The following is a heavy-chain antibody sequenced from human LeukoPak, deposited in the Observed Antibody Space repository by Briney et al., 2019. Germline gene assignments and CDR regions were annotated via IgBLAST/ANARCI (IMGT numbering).Heavy chain of an antibody. CDR3: AGAIAFWGSTDYYYYMDV. CDR2: IYTSGST. V-gene: IGHV4-4*07. D-gene: IGHD3-16*01. CDR1: GGSISSYY. Sequence: SETLSLTCTVPGGSISSYYWSWIRQPAGKGLEWIGRIYTSGSTNYSPSLKSRVTMSVDTSKNQFSLKLSSVTAADTAVYYCAGAIAFWGSTDYYYYMDVWGKGTTVTISS. J-gene: IGHJ6*03.